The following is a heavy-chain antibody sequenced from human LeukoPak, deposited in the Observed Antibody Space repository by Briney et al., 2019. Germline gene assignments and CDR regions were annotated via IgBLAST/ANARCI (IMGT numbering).Heavy chain of an antibody. J-gene: IGHJ4*02. CDR3: ATVTPSPMYSSSYPFDY. CDR2: IYHSGTT. CDR1: GGSISSSDW. V-gene: IGHV4-4*02. Sequence: SGTLSLTCAVSGGSISSSDWWSWVRQPPGKGLEWIGEIYHSGTTNHNPSLKSRVTISVDKSKNQFSLKLNSVTAVDTAVYYCATVTPSPMYSSSYPFDYWGQGPLVTVSS. D-gene: IGHD6-6*01.